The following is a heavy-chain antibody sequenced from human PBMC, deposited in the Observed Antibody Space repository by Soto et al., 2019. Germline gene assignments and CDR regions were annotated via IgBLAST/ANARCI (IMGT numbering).Heavy chain of an antibody. CDR1: GYSFTSYW. J-gene: IGHJ6*02. V-gene: IGHV5-51*01. Sequence: LGESLKISCKGSGYSFTSYWIGWVRQMPGKGLEWMGIIYPGDPDTRYSPSFQGQVTISADKSISTAYLQWSSLKASDTAMYYCARQDGWYRTYYYGMDVWGQGTTVTVSS. D-gene: IGHD6-19*01. CDR2: IYPGDPDT. CDR3: ARQDGWYRTYYYGMDV.